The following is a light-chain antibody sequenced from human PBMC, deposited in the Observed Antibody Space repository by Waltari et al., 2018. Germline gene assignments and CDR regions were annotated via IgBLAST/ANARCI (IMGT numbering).Light chain of an antibody. CDR3: CSRAGTYTWL. CDR2: DVT. J-gene: IGLJ2*01. CDR1: SNDVGGYYY. V-gene: IGLV2-11*01. Sequence: QSALSQPLSVSGSPGQSVTISCTGTSNDVGGYYYVSWFQQFPGKAPNLIIYDVTRRHSGVPDRFSGSKSVNTASLTISGLQVEDEATYYCCSRAGTYTWLFGGGTKVTVL.